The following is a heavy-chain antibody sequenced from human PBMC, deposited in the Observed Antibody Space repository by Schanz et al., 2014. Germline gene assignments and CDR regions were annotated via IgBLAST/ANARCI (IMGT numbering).Heavy chain of an antibody. Sequence: QVRMQESGPGLVKPSQTPSLTCTVSGGSISSYYWIWILQPPGKGLEWIGHRDSSGSSKYNPSLKSRVTISIDTSKNQISLRLRSVTEADTAVYYCARDGLGADYWGQGTLVTVSA. J-gene: IGHJ4*02. CDR1: GGSISSYY. V-gene: IGHV4-59*01. CDR3: ARDGLGADY. CDR2: RDSSGSS.